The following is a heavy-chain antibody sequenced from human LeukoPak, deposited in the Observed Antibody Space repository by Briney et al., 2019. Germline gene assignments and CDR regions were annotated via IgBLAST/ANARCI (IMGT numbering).Heavy chain of an antibody. J-gene: IGHJ4*02. CDR2: IYSGGST. CDR3: ARERRWSLDY. CDR1: GFTFSSYE. D-gene: IGHD4-23*01. Sequence: GGSLRLSCAASGFTFSSYEMNWVRQAPGKGLEWVSVIYSGGSTYYADSVKGRFTISRDNSKNMLYLQMNSLRAEDTAVYYCARERRWSLDYWGQGTLVTVSS. V-gene: IGHV3-66*01.